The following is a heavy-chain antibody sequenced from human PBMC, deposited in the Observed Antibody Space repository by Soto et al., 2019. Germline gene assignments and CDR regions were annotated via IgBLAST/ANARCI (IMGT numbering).Heavy chain of an antibody. CDR3: AKGHPFLGVVIPPYGMDV. CDR1: GFTFSSYG. V-gene: IGHV3-30*18. Sequence: GGSLRLSCAASGFTFSSYGMHWVRQAPGKGLEWVAVISYDGSNKYYADSVKGRFTISRDNSKNTLYLQMNSLRAEDTAVYYCAKGHPFLGVVIPPYGMDVWGQGPRVTAPS. D-gene: IGHD3-3*01. J-gene: IGHJ6*02. CDR2: ISYDGSNK.